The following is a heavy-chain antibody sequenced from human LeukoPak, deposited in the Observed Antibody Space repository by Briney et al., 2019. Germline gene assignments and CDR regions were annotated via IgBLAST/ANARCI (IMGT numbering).Heavy chain of an antibody. CDR2: FHNSGTS. J-gene: IGHJ4*02. Sequence: PSETLSLTCTVSGGSISSYYWSWIRQPPGKGLEWIGYFHNSGTSTYNPSLKSRVTISADTSKNQFSLKLNSLTTADTAVYYCTRGAGWLDYWGQGILVTVSS. CDR1: GGSISSYY. CDR3: TRGAGWLDY. V-gene: IGHV4-59*01. D-gene: IGHD2-15*01.